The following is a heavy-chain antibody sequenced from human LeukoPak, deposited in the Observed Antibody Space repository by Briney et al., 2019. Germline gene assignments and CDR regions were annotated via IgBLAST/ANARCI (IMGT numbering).Heavy chain of an antibody. CDR1: GFTFSSYG. V-gene: IGHV3-33*01. Sequence: GGSLRLSCAASGFTFSSYGMHWVRQAPGKGLEWVAVIWYDGSNKYCADSVKGRFTISRDNSKNTLYLQMNSLRAEDTAVYYCASSIFDSFDYWGQGTLVTVSS. CDR2: IWYDGSNK. CDR3: ASSIFDSFDY. J-gene: IGHJ4*02.